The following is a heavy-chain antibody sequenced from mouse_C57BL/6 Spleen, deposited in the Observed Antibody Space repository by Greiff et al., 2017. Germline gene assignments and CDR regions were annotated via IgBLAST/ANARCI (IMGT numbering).Heavy chain of an antibody. V-gene: IGHV5-17*01. Sequence: VQLKESGGGLVKPGGSLKLSCAASGFTFSDYGMHWVRQAPEKGLEWVAYISSGSSTIYYADTVKGRFTISRDNAKNTLFLQMTSLRSEDTAMYYCARVYGYARYFDVWGTGTTVTVSS. CDR1: GFTFSDYG. J-gene: IGHJ1*03. CDR3: ARVYGYARYFDV. D-gene: IGHD2-2*01. CDR2: ISSGSSTI.